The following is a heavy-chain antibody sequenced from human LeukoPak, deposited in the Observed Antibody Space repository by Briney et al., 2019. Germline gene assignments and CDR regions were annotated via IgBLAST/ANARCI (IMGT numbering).Heavy chain of an antibody. Sequence: SETLSLTCTVSGGSISSSSYYWGWIRQPPGKGLEWIGSIYYSGSTYYNPSLKSRVTISVDTSKNQFSLKLSSVTAADTAVYYCARHGERWELLWFDPWGQGTLVTVSS. J-gene: IGHJ5*02. CDR2: IYYSGST. CDR1: GGSISSSSYY. CDR3: ARHGERWELLWFDP. V-gene: IGHV4-39*01. D-gene: IGHD1-26*01.